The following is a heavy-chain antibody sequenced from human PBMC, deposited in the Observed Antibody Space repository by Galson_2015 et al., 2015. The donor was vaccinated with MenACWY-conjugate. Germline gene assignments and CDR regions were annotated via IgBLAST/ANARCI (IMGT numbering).Heavy chain of an antibody. CDR1: GFSLSTSGEG. Sequence: PALVKPTQTLTLTCTFSGFSLSTSGEGVGWIRQPPGKALEWLALIYWDDDKRYSPSLRSRLTITKDTSKNHVVLTMTNMDPVDTATYYCSRTGATPGDYWGQGTLVTVSS. CDR2: IYWDDDK. D-gene: IGHD2-15*01. V-gene: IGHV2-5*02. CDR3: SRTGATPGDY. J-gene: IGHJ4*02.